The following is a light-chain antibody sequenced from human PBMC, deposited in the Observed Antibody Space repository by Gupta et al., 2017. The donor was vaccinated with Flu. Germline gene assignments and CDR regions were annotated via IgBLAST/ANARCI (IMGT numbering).Light chain of an antibody. J-gene: IGKJ2*01. CDR3: QKRSNWPPYT. CDR2: DAS. Sequence: EIVLTQSPATLSLFQGERATLSCRASQSVGTYLAWYQQKPGQTPRLLIYDASNRATGIPARFSGSGSGTDFTLTISSLEPEDFAVYYCQKRSNWPPYTFGQGTRLEIK. CDR1: QSVGTY. V-gene: IGKV3-11*01.